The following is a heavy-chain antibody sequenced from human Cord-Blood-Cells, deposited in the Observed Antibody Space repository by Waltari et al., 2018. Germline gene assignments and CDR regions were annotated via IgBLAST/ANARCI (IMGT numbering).Heavy chain of an antibody. J-gene: IGHJ4*02. V-gene: IGHV4-34*01. Sequence: VQLQQWGAGLLKPSETLSLTCAVYGGSFSGYYWSWIRQPPGKGLEWIGEINPSGSTTYNPSLKSRGTRSVDASKNQISLTLSSVTAADTAVYYCVRVSIAAAEESLYFDYWGQGTLVTVAS. D-gene: IGHD6-13*01. CDR1: GGSFSGYY. CDR2: INPSGST. CDR3: VRVSIAAAEESLYFDY.